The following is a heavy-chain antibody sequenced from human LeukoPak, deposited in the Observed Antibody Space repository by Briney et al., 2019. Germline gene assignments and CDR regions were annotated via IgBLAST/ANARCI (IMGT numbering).Heavy chain of an antibody. CDR2: ITGSDDRT. D-gene: IGHD3-22*01. V-gene: IGHV3-23*01. Sequence: PGGSLRLSRAASGFTFSSAAMTWVRQAPGKGLEWVSTITGSDDRTYYGDSVKGRFTISRDYSKNTLHLQMNSLRVEDTAIYYCAKGPQLNSGYHPDYWGQGILVTVSS. CDR3: AKGPQLNSGYHPDY. CDR1: GFTFSSAA. J-gene: IGHJ4*02.